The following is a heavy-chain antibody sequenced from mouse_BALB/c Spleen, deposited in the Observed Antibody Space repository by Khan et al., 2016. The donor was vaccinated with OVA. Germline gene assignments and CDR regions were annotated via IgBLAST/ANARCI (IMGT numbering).Heavy chain of an antibody. CDR2: INTSTGEP. Sequence: QIQLVQSGPEVKKPGETVKISSKAPGYSSPNYGMNWVRQAPGKGLKWMGWINTSTGEPTYADDFKGGFAFPLETSASTAYLQINNLKNEDTATYFCASGGYWYFDVWGAGTTVTVSS. CDR3: ASGGYWYFDV. J-gene: IGHJ1*01. V-gene: IGHV9-3-1*01. CDR1: GYSSPNYG. D-gene: IGHD1-1*02.